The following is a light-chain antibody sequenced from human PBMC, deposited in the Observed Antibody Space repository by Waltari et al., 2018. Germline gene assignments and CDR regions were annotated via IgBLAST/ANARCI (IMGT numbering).Light chain of an antibody. CDR2: KSN. Sequence: QTVVTQEPSLSVSPGGTVTLTCALSSGSVSSTSYASWYQQTPGQAPRTLVYKSNIRSPGVHDRFSGSIFWNIAALTITGAQADDESDYYCSLYMGSGIWVFGGGTKLTVL. CDR3: SLYMGSGIWV. CDR1: SGSVSSTSY. V-gene: IGLV8-61*01. J-gene: IGLJ3*02.